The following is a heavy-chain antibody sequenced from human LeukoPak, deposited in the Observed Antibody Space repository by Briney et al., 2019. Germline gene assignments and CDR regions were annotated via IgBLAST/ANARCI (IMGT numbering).Heavy chain of an antibody. V-gene: IGHV1-18*01. CDR1: GYTFTSYG. D-gene: IGHD6-19*01. J-gene: IGHJ5*02. Sequence: ASVKVSCKASGYTFTSYGISWGRQAPGQGLEWMGWISAYNGNTNYAQKLQGRVTMTTDTSTSTAYMELRSLRSDDTAVYYCARDRPYSSGWYGVNWFDPWGQGTLVTVSS. CDR2: ISAYNGNT. CDR3: ARDRPYSSGWYGVNWFDP.